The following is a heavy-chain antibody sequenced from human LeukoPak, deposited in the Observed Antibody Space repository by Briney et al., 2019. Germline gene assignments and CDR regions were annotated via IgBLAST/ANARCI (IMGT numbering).Heavy chain of an antibody. D-gene: IGHD6-19*01. Sequence: GASVKVSCKASGGTFSSYAISWVRQAPGQGLEWMGGIIPIFGTANYAQKFQGRVTITADKSTSTAYMELSSLRSEDTAVYYCAKAGSGWYYYMDVWGKGTTVTVSS. J-gene: IGHJ6*03. CDR2: IIPIFGTA. CDR1: GGTFSSYA. CDR3: AKAGSGWYYYMDV. V-gene: IGHV1-69*06.